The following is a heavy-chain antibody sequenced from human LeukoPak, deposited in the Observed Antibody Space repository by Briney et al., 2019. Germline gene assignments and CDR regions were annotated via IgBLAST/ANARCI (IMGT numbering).Heavy chain of an antibody. CDR2: IYYSGST. CDR3: ARDLTYCGGDCYHLFDY. V-gene: IGHV4-31*03. J-gene: IGHJ4*02. D-gene: IGHD2-21*02. CDR1: GGSISSGGYY. Sequence: SETLSLTCTVSGGSISSGGYYWSWIRQHPGKGLEWIGYIYYSGSTYYNPSLKSRVTISVDTSKNQFSLKLSSVTAADTAVYYCARDLTYCGGDCYHLFDYWGQGTLVTVSS.